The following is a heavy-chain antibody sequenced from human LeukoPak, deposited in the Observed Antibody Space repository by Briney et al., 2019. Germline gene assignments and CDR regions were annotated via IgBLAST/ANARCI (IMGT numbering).Heavy chain of an antibody. CDR2: IFYSGST. Sequence: SETLSLTCTVSGDSISSYYWSWIRQPPGRGLEWIGYIFYSGSTNYNPSLKSRVTISVDTSKSQFSLKLSSVTAADTVVYYCARGIGLRYFDWTFDYWGQGTLVTVSS. V-gene: IGHV4-59*01. J-gene: IGHJ4*02. D-gene: IGHD3-9*01. CDR1: GDSISSYY. CDR3: ARGIGLRYFDWTFDY.